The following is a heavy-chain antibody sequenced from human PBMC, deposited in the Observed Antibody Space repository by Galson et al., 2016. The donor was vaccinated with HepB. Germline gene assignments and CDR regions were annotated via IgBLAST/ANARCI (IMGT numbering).Heavy chain of an antibody. D-gene: IGHD6-13*01. CDR1: GFTFSSYS. J-gene: IGHJ6*02. CDR2: ISTRTSYI. V-gene: IGHV3-21*01. CDR3: ARASSSSSWYLPGYYYDMDV. Sequence: SLRLSCAASGFTFSSYSMNWVRQAPGKGLEWVSSISTRTSYIDYADSVKGRFTISRDNAKNSLYLQMNSLRADDTTVYSCARASSSSSWYLPGYYYDMDVGGQGTTVTVSS.